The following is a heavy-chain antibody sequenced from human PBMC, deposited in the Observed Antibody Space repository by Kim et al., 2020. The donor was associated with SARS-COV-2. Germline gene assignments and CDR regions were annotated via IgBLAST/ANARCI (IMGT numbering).Heavy chain of an antibody. J-gene: IGHJ6*03. CDR1: GYIFTTYY. D-gene: IGHD6-6*01. CDR3: ARAGGSSHPFYYYYSMDV. Sequence: ASVKVSCKASGYIFTTYYIYWVRQAPGQGLEWMGMINASGGSTRFAQKFQGRLTMTRDTSTSTVYMELSSLRSEDTAAYYCARAGGSSHPFYYYYSMDVWGTGTTVTVSS. V-gene: IGHV1-46*01. CDR2: INASGGST.